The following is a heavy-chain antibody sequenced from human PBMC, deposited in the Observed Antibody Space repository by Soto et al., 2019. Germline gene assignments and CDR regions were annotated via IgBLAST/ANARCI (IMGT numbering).Heavy chain of an antibody. J-gene: IGHJ4*02. CDR3: ATSPFDC. V-gene: IGHV6-1*01. CDR2: TYYRSKWYN. Sequence: PSQTLLLSWAISGCVDSSMIAAWFWIRHSQSRGLEWLGRTYYRSKWYNDYAVSMRSRITINPDTTKNQFSLQLNSATPEDTDVSYCATSPFDCWGQGTLVTVSS. CDR1: GCVDSSMIAA.